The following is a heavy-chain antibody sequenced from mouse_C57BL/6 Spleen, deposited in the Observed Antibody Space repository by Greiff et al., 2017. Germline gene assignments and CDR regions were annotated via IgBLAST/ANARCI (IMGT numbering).Heavy chain of an antibody. CDR1: GFSLTSYG. V-gene: IGHV2-6-1*01. D-gene: IGHD2-5*01. J-gene: IGHJ4*01. Sequence: QVQLQQSGPGLVAPSQSLSITCTVSGFSLTSYGVHWVRQPPGKGLEWLVVIWSDGSTTYNSALKSRLSISKDNSKSQVFLKMNSLQTDDTAMYYCARHGSNYVRYAMDYWGQGTSVTVSS. CDR3: ARHGSNYVRYAMDY. CDR2: IWSDGST.